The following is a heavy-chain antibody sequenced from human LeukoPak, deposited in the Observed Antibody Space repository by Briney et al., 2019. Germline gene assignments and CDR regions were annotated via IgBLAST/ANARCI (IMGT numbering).Heavy chain of an antibody. V-gene: IGHV3-30-3*01. CDR1: GFTFRSYA. D-gene: IGHD6-19*01. J-gene: IGHJ5*02. Sequence: GGSLRLSCAASGFTFRSYAMHWVRQAPGKGLEWVAVISYDGSNKYYADSVEGRFTISRDNSKNTLYLQTNSLRAEDTAVYYCARSGSSSGWYAGWFDPWGQGTLVTVSS. CDR2: ISYDGSNK. CDR3: ARSGSSSGWYAGWFDP.